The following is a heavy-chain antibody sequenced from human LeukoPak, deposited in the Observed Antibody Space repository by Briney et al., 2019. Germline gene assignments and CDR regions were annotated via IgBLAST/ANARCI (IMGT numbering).Heavy chain of an antibody. J-gene: IGHJ1*01. Sequence: PGGSLRLSCAASGFTVSSNYMSWVRQAPGKGLEWVSVIYSGGSTYYADSVKGRFTISRDSSKNTVYLQMNSLRAEDTAVYYCARVFSPSAGYQYFHHWGQGTLVTVSS. V-gene: IGHV3-53*01. CDR3: ARVFSPSAGYQYFHH. CDR1: GFTVSSNY. D-gene: IGHD5-12*01. CDR2: IYSGGST.